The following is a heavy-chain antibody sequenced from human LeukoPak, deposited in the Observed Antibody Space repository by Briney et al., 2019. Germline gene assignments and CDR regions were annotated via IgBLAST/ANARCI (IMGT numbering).Heavy chain of an antibody. Sequence: GGSLRLSCVASGFSFNFYHMNWVRQAPGKGLEWVSSISGDSYDIYYADSVKGRFTISRDNAKNSLFLQMNSLGVEDTAAYFCATRSVMDVWGQGTTVTVSS. V-gene: IGHV3-21*01. CDR3: ATRSVMDV. CDR2: ISGDSYDI. J-gene: IGHJ6*02. CDR1: GFSFNFYH.